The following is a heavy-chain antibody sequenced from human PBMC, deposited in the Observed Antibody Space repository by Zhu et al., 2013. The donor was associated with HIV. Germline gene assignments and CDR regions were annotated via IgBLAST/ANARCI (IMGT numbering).Heavy chain of an antibody. D-gene: IGHD3-3*01. CDR2: IIPIFGTA. CDR3: ASPVVIIPVHYYYYGMDV. J-gene: IGHJ6*02. CDR1: GYTFTSYY. Sequence: QVQLVQSGAEVKKPGASVKVSCKASGYTFTSYYMHWVRQAPGQGLEWMGIIIPIFGTANYAQKFQGRVTITADKSTSTAYMELSSLRSEDTAVYYCASPVVIIPVHYYYYGMDVWGQGTTVTVSS. V-gene: IGHV1-46*01.